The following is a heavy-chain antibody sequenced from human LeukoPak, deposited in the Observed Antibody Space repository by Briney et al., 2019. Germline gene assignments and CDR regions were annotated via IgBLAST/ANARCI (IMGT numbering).Heavy chain of an antibody. D-gene: IGHD6-13*01. CDR2: FSRSGPDT. CDR3: AKGSLGSWYYFDY. Sequence: GGFLRLSCAASGFTFGSSAMSWVRQAPGKGPEWVSTFSRSGPDTYYADSVKGRFTIFRDNSKNTLYLQMNSLRAEDTAVYYCAKGSLGSWYYFDYWGQGTLVTVSS. CDR1: GFTFGSSA. V-gene: IGHV3-23*01. J-gene: IGHJ4*02.